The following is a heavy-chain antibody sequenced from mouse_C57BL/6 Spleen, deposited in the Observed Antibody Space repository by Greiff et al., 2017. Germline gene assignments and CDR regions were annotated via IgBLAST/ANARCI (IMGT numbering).Heavy chain of an antibody. CDR1: GFTFSDYY. CDR2: ISNGGGST. Sequence: EVQLQESGGGLVQPGGSLKLSCAASGFTFSDYYMYWVRQTPEKRLEWVAYISNGGGSTYYPDTVKGRFTISRDNAKNTLYLQMSRLKSEDTAMYYCARQKAGFFDYWGQGTTLTVSS. J-gene: IGHJ2*01. CDR3: ARQKAGFFDY. V-gene: IGHV5-12*01.